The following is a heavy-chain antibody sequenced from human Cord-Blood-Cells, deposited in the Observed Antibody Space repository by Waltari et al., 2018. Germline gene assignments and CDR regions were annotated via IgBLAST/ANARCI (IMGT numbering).Heavy chain of an antibody. CDR2: INPNSGGP. CDR1: GYTFTLYS. D-gene: IGHD5-12*01. V-gene: IGHV1-2*04. CDR3: ARENPHLDC. Sequence: QVQLVQSGAEGTKPGASVKVSCKASGYTFTLYSMHWVRPAPGLGVEWMGRINPNSGGPNYAQKFQGWVTMTRDTSISTAYMELSRLRSDDTAVYYCARENPHLDCWGQGTLVTVSS. J-gene: IGHJ4*02.